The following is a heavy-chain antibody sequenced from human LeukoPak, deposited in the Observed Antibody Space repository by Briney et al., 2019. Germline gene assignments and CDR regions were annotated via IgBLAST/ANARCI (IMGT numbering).Heavy chain of an antibody. CDR1: GFTFTNYA. CDR2: INAGNGHT. Sequence: GASVKVSCKASGFTFTNYAMQWVRQAPGQRLEWMGWINAGNGHTRYSQRFQGRVTITRDTSATTVYMKVTSLRSEDTAVYYCARGIWSRTVSSYYFDYWGQGTLVTVSS. V-gene: IGHV1-3*01. J-gene: IGHJ4*02. D-gene: IGHD3-3*01. CDR3: ARGIWSRTVSSYYFDY.